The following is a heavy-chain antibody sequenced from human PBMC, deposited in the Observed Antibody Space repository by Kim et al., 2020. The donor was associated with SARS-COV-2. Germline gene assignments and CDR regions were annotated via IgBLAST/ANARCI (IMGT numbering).Heavy chain of an antibody. V-gene: IGHV5-51*01. J-gene: IGHJ4*02. D-gene: IGHD6-19*01. CDR2: IYPGDSDT. Sequence: GESLKISCKASGYTFSSYWIGWVRQMPGKGLEWMGIIYPGDSDTKYSPSFDGQVTISADKSLNTAYLEWSRLKASDTAIYYCARHSLSVSPDSWGPGTL. CDR1: GYTFSSYW. CDR3: ARHSLSVSPDS.